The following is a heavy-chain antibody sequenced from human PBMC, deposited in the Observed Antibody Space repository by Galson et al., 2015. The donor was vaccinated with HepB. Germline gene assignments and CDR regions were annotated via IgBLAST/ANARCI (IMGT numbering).Heavy chain of an antibody. V-gene: IGHV3-48*03. D-gene: IGHD5-24*01. CDR1: GFTFSSYE. Sequence: SLRLSCAASGFTFSSYEMNWVRQAPGKGLEWVSYISSSGSTIYYADSVKGRFTISRDNAKNSLYLQMNSLRAEDTAVYYCARGGGEMATIGPDYWGQGTLVTVSS. CDR2: ISSSGSTI. J-gene: IGHJ4*02. CDR3: ARGGGEMATIGPDY.